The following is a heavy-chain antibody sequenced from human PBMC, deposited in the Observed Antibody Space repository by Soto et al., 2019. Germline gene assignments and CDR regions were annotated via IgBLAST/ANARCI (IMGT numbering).Heavy chain of an antibody. Sequence: QIQLVESGGGVVQPGISLRLSCAASGFSFSTYGMHWVRQTPGKGLEWVVLISNEGRSTYYADSVKGRFTISRDNSRNTLYLQMNSLRTEDTAIYYCAKAGGKVSTPFDPWGQGTLVTVSS. CDR2: ISNEGRST. D-gene: IGHD2-8*01. CDR3: AKAGGKVSTPFDP. CDR1: GFSFSTYG. J-gene: IGHJ5*02. V-gene: IGHV3-30*18.